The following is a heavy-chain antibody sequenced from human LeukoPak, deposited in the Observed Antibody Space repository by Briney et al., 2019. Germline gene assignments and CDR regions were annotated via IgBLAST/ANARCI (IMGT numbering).Heavy chain of an antibody. CDR1: AGSISSYN. CDR2: IYYTGTT. CDR3: AGGKLRFPDS. J-gene: IGHJ4*02. Sequence: PSETLSLTCTVSAGSISSYNWNWIRQPPGKGLEWIGSIYYTGTTNYNPSLQSRVTISLDMSKNQFSLKLSSVTAADTAIYYCAGGKLRFPDSWGQGTLVTVSP. V-gene: IGHV4-59*01. D-gene: IGHD3-16*01.